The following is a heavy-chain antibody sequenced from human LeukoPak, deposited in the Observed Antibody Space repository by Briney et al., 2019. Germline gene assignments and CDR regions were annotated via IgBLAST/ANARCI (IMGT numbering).Heavy chain of an antibody. CDR1: EFTFSSYH. D-gene: IGHD5-24*01. Sequence: RSGRSLRLSCAASEFTFSSYHMNWVRQAPGKGLEWVSFISSSTSYIYYADSVKGRFTISRDNAKNSLYLQMNSLRVEDTAVYYCARGPLGGYNSAWFDPWGQGTLVTVSS. CDR2: ISSSTSYI. J-gene: IGHJ5*02. CDR3: ARGPLGGYNSAWFDP. V-gene: IGHV3-21*01.